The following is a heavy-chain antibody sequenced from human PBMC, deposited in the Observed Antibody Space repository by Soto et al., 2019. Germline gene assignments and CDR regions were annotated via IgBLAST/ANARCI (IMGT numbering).Heavy chain of an antibody. CDR3: ASCQSVGAYYYYMDV. Sequence: SETLSLTCTVSGGSISSGGYYWSWIRQHPGKGLEWIGEINHSGSTNYNPSLKSRVTISVDTSKNHFSLKLSSVTAADTAVYYCASCQSVGAYYYYMDVWGKGTTVTVSS. D-gene: IGHD2-15*01. V-gene: IGHV4-31*02. J-gene: IGHJ6*03. CDR1: GGSISSGGYY. CDR2: INHSGST.